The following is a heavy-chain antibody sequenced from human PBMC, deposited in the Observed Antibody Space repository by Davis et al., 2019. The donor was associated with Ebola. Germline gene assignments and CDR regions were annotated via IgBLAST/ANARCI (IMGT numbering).Heavy chain of an antibody. CDR3: AKSGLSFGVVKYHYGMDV. J-gene: IGHJ6*04. Sequence: ASVKVSCKASGYIFTTYALNWVRQAPGQGLEWMGWITTNTANPTYAQGFTGRFVFSLDTSVSTAYLQINSLKAEDTAVYYCAKSGLSFGVVKYHYGMDVWGKGTTVTVSS. CDR2: ITTNTANP. D-gene: IGHD3-3*01. V-gene: IGHV7-4-1*02. CDR1: GYIFTTYA.